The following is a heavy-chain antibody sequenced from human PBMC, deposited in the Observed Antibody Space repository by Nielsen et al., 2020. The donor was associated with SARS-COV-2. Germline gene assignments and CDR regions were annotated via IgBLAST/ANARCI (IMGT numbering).Heavy chain of an antibody. CDR1: GGSISSYY. J-gene: IGHJ6*02. CDR2: IYYSGST. CDR3: ASTSFSSWVWFGESYGMDV. Sequence: SETLSLTCTVSGGSISSYYWSWIRQPPGKGLEWIGYIYYSGSTNYNPSLKSRVTISVDTSKNQFSLKLSSVTAADTAVYYCASTSFSSWVWFGESYGMDVWCQGTTVTVSS. D-gene: IGHD3-10*01. V-gene: IGHV4-59*13.